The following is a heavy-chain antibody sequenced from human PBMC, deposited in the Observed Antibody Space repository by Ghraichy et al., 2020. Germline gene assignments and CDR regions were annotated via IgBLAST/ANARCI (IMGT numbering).Heavy chain of an antibody. CDR3: ARGISRRVVPAATNYYYYMDV. J-gene: IGHJ6*03. D-gene: IGHD2-2*01. CDR2: INHSGTT. V-gene: IGHV4-34*01. CDR1: GGSFSGYY. Sequence: SETLSLTCAVYGGSFSGYYWSWIRQPPGKGLEWIGEINHSGTTNYNPSLKSRVTISVDTSKNQFSLKLRSVTAADTAVYYCARGISRRVVPAATNYYYYMDVWGKGTTVTVSS.